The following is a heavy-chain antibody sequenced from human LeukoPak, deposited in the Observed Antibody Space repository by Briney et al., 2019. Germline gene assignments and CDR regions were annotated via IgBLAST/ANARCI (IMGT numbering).Heavy chain of an antibody. D-gene: IGHD3-3*01. J-gene: IGHJ4*02. CDR3: AREGMIYYDFQYFDY. Sequence: PGGSLRLSCAASGFTFSSYSMNWVRQAPGKGLEWVSSISSSSSYIYYADSVKGRFTISRDNAKNSLYLQMNSLRAEDTAVYYCAREGMIYYDFQYFDYWGQGTLVTVSS. CDR2: ISSSSSYI. CDR1: GFTFSSYS. V-gene: IGHV3-21*01.